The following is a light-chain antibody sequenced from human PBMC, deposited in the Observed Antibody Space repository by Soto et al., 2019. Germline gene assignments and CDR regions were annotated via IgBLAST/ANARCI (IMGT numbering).Light chain of an antibody. CDR1: QSVSGSY. CDR3: QQYGSSPLT. V-gene: IGKV3-20*01. CDR2: AAA. Sequence: EIVLTQSPGTLSLSPGERATLSCRASQSVSGSYLAWYQRKPGQAPRVLIYAAATRATGIPDRFSGSGSGTDFTLTIRRLEPEDFAVYYWQQYGSSPLTFGGGTKVEIK. J-gene: IGKJ4*01.